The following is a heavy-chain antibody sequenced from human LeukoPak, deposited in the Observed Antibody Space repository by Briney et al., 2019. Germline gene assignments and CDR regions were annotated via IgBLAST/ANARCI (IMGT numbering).Heavy chain of an antibody. J-gene: IGHJ6*03. Sequence: GGSLRLSCAASGFTFTTYWMSWVRQFPGKGLEWVANINQDGSEKYYVDSVKGRFTISRDNAKNSLYLQMDSLGPEDTAVYYCARDPYSGNYGTYYYYYMDVWGKGTTVTISS. CDR1: GFTFTTYW. V-gene: IGHV3-7*01. CDR3: ARDPYSGNYGTYYYYYMDV. CDR2: INQDGSEK. D-gene: IGHD1-26*01.